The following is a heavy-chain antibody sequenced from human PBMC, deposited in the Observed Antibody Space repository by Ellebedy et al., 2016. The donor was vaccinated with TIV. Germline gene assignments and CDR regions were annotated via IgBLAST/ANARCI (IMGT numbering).Heavy chain of an antibody. D-gene: IGHD3-10*01. J-gene: IGHJ4*02. Sequence: GESLKISCAASGFTFSSYGMHWVRQAPGKGLEWVAVISYDGSNKYYADSVKGRFTISRDNSKNTLYLQMNSLRAEDTAVYYCAKLQFFGGSGIDYWGQGTLVTVSS. CDR1: GFTFSSYG. V-gene: IGHV3-30*18. CDR3: AKLQFFGGSGIDY. CDR2: ISYDGSNK.